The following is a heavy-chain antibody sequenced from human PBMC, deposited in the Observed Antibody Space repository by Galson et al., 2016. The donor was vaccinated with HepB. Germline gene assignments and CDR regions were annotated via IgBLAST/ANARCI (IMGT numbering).Heavy chain of an antibody. D-gene: IGHD3-22*01. V-gene: IGHV1-3*01. CDR2: INAGNGNT. Sequence: SVKVSCKASGYTFTTYALHWVRLAPGQRLEWMGWINAGNGNTKYSQKFQGRVTITRDTSASTAYMDLSSLISEDTAVYYCARGTIVREEYFHHWGQGTLVTVSS. CDR1: GYTFTTYA. J-gene: IGHJ1*01. CDR3: ARGTIVREEYFHH.